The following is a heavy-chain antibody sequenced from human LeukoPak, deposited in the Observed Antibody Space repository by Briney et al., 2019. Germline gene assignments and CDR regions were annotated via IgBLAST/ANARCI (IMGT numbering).Heavy chain of an antibody. D-gene: IGHD3-9*01. Sequence: GRSLRLSCAASGFTFSSYAMHWVRQAPGKGLEGVAVISYDGSNKYYADSVKGRFTISRDNSKNTLYLQMNSLRAEDTAVYYCARPQSDYDILTGCEDWGQGTLVTVSS. V-gene: IGHV3-30*04. J-gene: IGHJ4*02. CDR1: GFTFSSYA. CDR3: ARPQSDYDILTGCED. CDR2: ISYDGSNK.